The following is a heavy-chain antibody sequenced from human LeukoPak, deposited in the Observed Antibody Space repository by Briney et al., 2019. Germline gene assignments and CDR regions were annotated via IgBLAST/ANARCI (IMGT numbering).Heavy chain of an antibody. J-gene: IGHJ4*02. V-gene: IGHV3-66*01. CDR3: ARGVGIIDY. CDR1: GFTVSGNY. D-gene: IGHD3-3*01. Sequence: GGSLRLSCAASGFTVSGNYMSWVRQAPGKGLDGVAVIYSGGTTYYGESVRGRFTISRDNSKNTLYLQMNSLRAEDTAVYYCARGVGIIDYWGQGTLVTVSS. CDR2: IYSGGTT.